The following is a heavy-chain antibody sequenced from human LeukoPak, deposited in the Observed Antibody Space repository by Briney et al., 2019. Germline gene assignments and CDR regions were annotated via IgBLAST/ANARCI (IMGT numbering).Heavy chain of an antibody. V-gene: IGHV4-30-2*01. D-gene: IGHD6-19*01. J-gene: IGHJ5*02. CDR1: GGSISSGGYY. CDR3: ARDGAVAGLDL. CDR2: IYHSGST. Sequence: PSETLSLTCTVSGGSISSGGYYWSWIRQPPGKGLEWIGYIYHSGSTYYNPSLKSRVTISVDRSKNQFSLKLSSVTAADTAVYFCARDGAVAGLDLWGQGTLVTVSS.